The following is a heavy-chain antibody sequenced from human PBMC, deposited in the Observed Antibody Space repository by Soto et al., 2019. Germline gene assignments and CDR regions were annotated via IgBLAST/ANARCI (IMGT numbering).Heavy chain of an antibody. V-gene: IGHV3-30*03. Sequence: PGGSLRLSCAASGFTFSSYGMHWVRQAPGKGLEWVAVISYDGSNIYYADSVKGRFSISRDNAKNSLYLQINSLRGDDTAIYYCVRSGDNYNLLDYWGQGTPVTVSS. CDR3: VRSGDNYNLLDY. D-gene: IGHD1-1*01. CDR2: ISYDGSNI. CDR1: GFTFSSYG. J-gene: IGHJ4*02.